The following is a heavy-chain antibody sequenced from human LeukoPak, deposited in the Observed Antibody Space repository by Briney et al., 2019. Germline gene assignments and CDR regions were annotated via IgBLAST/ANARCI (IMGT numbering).Heavy chain of an antibody. D-gene: IGHD2-2*01. V-gene: IGHV3-23*01. CDR2: ISGSGGST. J-gene: IGHJ4*02. Sequence: GGSPRLSCAASGFTFSSYAMSWVRQAPGKGLEWVSAISGSGGSTYYADSVKGRFTISRDNSKNTLYLQMNSLRAEDTAVYYCATQHKYCSSTSCPLYYFDYWGQGTLVTVSS. CDR3: ATQHKYCSSTSCPLYYFDY. CDR1: GFTFSSYA.